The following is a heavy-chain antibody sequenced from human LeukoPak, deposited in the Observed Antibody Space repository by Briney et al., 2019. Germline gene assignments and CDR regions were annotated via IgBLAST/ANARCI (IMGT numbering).Heavy chain of an antibody. CDR1: GGSFSGYY. CDR3: ARGSNRYGGTLFDY. D-gene: IGHD4-23*01. CDR2: INHSGST. J-gene: IGHJ4*02. V-gene: IGHV4-34*01. Sequence: SETLTLTCAVYGGSFSGYYWRWIRQPPGKGLEWIGEINHSGSTNYNPSLKSRVTISVDTSKNQFSLRLSSVTAADTAVYYCARGSNRYGGTLFDYWGQGTLVTVSS.